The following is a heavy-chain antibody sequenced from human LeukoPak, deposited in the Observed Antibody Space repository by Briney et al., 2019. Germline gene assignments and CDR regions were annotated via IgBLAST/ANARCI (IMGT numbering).Heavy chain of an antibody. CDR3: AREELGRPPFDY. V-gene: IGHV4-59*12. CDR1: GGSISSYY. J-gene: IGHJ4*02. CDR2: IYYSGST. Sequence: SETLSLTCTVSGGSISSYYWSWIRQPPGKGLEWIGYIYYSGSTNYNPSPKSRVTISVDTSKNQFSLKLSSVTAADTAVYYCAREELGRPPFDYWGQGTLVTVSS. D-gene: IGHD7-27*01.